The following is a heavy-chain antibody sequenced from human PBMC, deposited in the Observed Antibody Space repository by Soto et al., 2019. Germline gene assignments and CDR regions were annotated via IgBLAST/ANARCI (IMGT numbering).Heavy chain of an antibody. CDR1: GFSLTTSRVG. V-gene: IGHV2-5*02. CDR3: AHMFGTVSHLGY. J-gene: IGHJ4*02. D-gene: IGHD3-10*02. Sequence: QITLKESGPTLVKPTQTLTLTCTFSGFSLTTSRVGVGWIRQPPGKALEWLALIYWDDDKRYSPSLRSRLTITKDTSKNQVVLTMTNMDPVDTATYYCAHMFGTVSHLGYRGQGTLVTVSS. CDR2: IYWDDDK.